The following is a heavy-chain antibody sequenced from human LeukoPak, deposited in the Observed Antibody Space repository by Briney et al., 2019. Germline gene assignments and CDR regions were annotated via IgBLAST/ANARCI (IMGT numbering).Heavy chain of an antibody. V-gene: IGHV3-53*01. J-gene: IGHJ3*02. CDR3: ARSRGPNAFDI. CDR1: GFTVSSNY. D-gene: IGHD3-10*01. CDR2: IYSGGST. Sequence: GGSLRLSCAASGFTVSSNYMSWVRQAPGKGLEWVSVIYSGGSTYYADSVKGRFTISRDNSKNTLYLRMNSLRAEDTAVYYCARSRGPNAFDIWGQGTMVTVSS.